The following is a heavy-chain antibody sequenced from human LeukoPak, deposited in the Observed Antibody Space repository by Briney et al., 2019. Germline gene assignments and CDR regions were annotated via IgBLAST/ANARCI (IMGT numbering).Heavy chain of an antibody. CDR2: IYYSGST. CDR1: GGSISSSSYY. J-gene: IGHJ4*02. D-gene: IGHD5-18*01. Sequence: SETLSLTCTVSGGSISSSSYYWGWLRQPPGKGLEWIGSIYYSGSTYYNPSLKSRFTISVDTSKNQFSLKLSSVTAADTAVYYCARLGIQLWPFDYWGQGTLVTVSS. CDR3: ARLGIQLWPFDY. V-gene: IGHV4-39*01.